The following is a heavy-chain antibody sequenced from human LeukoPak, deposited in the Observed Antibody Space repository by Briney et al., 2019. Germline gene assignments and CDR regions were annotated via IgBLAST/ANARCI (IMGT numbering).Heavy chain of an antibody. CDR2: IYYSGST. CDR3: ASRQGDAFDI. CDR1: GGSISSSSYY. V-gene: IGHV4-39*07. Sequence: PSETLSLTCTVSGGSISSSSYYWGWIRQPPGKGLEWIGSIYYSGSTYYNPSLKSRVTISVDTSKNQFSLKLSSVTAADTAVYYCASRQGDAFDIWGQGTMVTVSS. J-gene: IGHJ3*02.